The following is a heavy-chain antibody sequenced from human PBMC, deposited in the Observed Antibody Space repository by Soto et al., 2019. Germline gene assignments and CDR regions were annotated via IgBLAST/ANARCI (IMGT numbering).Heavy chain of an antibody. V-gene: IGHV1-69*12. CDR1: GGTFNSYA. Sequence: QVQVVQSGAEVKKPGSSVKVSCKASGGTFNSYAIGWVRQAPGQGLEWMGGIIPIFGTTNYAQKFQGRVTVTADESTSTVYLELSSLRSDDTAVYYCARGMRYETLMEWGQGFLVAVSS. CDR3: ARGMRYETLME. CDR2: IIPIFGTT. D-gene: IGHD1-20*01. J-gene: IGHJ4*02.